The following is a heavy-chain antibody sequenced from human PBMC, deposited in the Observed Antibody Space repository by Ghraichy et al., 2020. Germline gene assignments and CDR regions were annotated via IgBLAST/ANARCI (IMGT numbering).Heavy chain of an antibody. CDR1: GGTFSSYA. CDR2: IIPIFGTA. J-gene: IGHJ4*02. CDR3: ARGTGTTYYDYVWGSASFDY. Sequence: SVKVSCKASGGTFSSYAISWVRQAPGQGLEWMGGIIPIFGTANYAQKFQGRVTITADESTSTAYMELSSLRSEDTAVYYCARGTGTTYYDYVWGSASFDYWGQGTLVTVSS. V-gene: IGHV1-69*13. D-gene: IGHD3-16*01.